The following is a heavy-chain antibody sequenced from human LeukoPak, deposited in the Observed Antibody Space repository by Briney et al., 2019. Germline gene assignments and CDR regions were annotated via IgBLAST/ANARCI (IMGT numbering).Heavy chain of an antibody. Sequence: PGGSLRLSCAASGFTFDDYAMHWVRQAPGKGLEWVSGISWNSGSIGYADSVKGRFTISRDNAKNSLYLQMNSLRAEDTALYYCAKDTTGYYGRYGMDVWGQGTTVTVSS. CDR3: AKDTTGYYGRYGMDV. CDR2: ISWNSGSI. CDR1: GFTFDDYA. D-gene: IGHD3-9*01. V-gene: IGHV3-9*01. J-gene: IGHJ6*02.